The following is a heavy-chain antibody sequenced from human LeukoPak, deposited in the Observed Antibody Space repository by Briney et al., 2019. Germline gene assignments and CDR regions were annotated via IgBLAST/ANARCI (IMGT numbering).Heavy chain of an antibody. CDR1: GFTFSSYA. Sequence: KAGGSLRLSCTASGFTFSSYAMSWVRQAPGKGLEWVSAISGSGGSTYYADSVKGRFTISRDNSKNTLYLQMNSLRAEDTAVYYCAKDYSSGWPLPGYFDLWGRGTLVTVSS. V-gene: IGHV3-23*01. CDR3: AKDYSSGWPLPGYFDL. J-gene: IGHJ2*01. D-gene: IGHD6-19*01. CDR2: ISGSGGST.